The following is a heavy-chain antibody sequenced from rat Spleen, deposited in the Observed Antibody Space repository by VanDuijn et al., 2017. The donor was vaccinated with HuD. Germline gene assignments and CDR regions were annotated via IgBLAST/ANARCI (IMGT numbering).Heavy chain of an antibody. CDR3: ARGYNWYFDF. J-gene: IGHJ1*01. V-gene: IGHV2-45*01. CDR2: MWSGGTT. Sequence: QVQLMESGPGLVQPSETLSLTCTVSGFSISSYNVNWIRQPPGKGLEWMGVMWSGGTTDYNSALKSRLSITRDTSKNQVFLKMNSLQSEDTSTYYCARGYNWYFDFWGPGTMVTVSS. D-gene: IGHD1-11*01. CDR1: GFSISSYN.